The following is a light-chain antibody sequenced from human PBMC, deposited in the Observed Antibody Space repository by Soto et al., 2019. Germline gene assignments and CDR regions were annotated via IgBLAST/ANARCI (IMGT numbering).Light chain of an antibody. CDR2: GAS. V-gene: IGKV3-20*01. CDR3: QQYGSSPLT. CDR1: QSLSSSY. J-gene: IGKJ4*01. Sequence: DIALTQCPGTLSHSPGEGAPLSCSPSQSLSSSYLAWYQQKPGQAPRPLIYGASSRATGIPDRFSGSGSGTDFTLTISRLEPEDFAVYYCQQYGSSPLTFGGGTKVDI.